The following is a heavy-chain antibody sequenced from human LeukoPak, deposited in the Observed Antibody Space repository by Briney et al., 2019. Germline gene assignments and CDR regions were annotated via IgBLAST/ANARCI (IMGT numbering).Heavy chain of an antibody. D-gene: IGHD3-10*01. CDR1: GFTFSSYS. Sequence: GGSLRLSCAASGFTFSSYSMNWVRQAPGKGLEWVSGTSGSGDYTYYADSLKGRFTISRDNSKNTLYLQMNSLRAEDTALYYCAKDLTYYYGLGSSTNAFDIWGQGTMVTVSS. V-gene: IGHV3-23*01. CDR3: AKDLTYYYGLGSSTNAFDI. J-gene: IGHJ3*02. CDR2: TSGSGDYT.